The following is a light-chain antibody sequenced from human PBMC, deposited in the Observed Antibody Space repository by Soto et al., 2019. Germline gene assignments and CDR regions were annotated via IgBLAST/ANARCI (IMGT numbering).Light chain of an antibody. J-gene: IGKJ1*01. CDR2: GAS. CDR1: QTIGSD. Sequence: MTQSPSTLSASVGARVTITCRASQTIGSDLAWYQQKPGQAPRLLIYGASTRATGIPARFSGSGSGTEFTLPVSSLQSEDFAVYYGQQYYNWPPLTFGQGTKVDIK. V-gene: IGKV3-15*01. CDR3: QQYYNWPPLT.